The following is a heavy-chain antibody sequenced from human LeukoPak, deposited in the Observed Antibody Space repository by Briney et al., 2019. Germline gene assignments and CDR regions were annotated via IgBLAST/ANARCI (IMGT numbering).Heavy chain of an antibody. CDR1: GFTFSSYG. J-gene: IGHJ4*02. V-gene: IGHV3-23*01. Sequence: GGSLRLSCAASGFTFSSYGMHWVRQAPGKGLEWVSAISDSGAGTYYADSVKGRFTISRDNSKNALYLQMNSLTAEDTAVYYCVPPYYFAYWGQGTLVTVSS. D-gene: IGHD2-21*01. CDR3: VPPYYFAY. CDR2: ISDSGAGT.